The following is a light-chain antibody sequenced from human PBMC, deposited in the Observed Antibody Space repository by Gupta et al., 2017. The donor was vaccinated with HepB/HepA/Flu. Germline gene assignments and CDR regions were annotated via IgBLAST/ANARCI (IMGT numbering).Light chain of an antibody. Sequence: QSALTQPASVSGSPGQSITISCTGTSSDVGNYNLVSWYQQHPGEAPKLMIYEVNQRPSGLSNRFSGSKSGNKASLTISGLQAEDEADYYYCSHTRSSTLVFGGGTKLTVL. CDR3: CSHTRSSTLV. CDR2: EVN. V-gene: IGLV2-23*02. CDR1: SSDVGNYNL. J-gene: IGLJ2*01.